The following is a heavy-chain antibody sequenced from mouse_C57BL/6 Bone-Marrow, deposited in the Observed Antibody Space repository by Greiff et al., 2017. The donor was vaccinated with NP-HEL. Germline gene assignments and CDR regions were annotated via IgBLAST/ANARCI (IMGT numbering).Heavy chain of an antibody. CDR3: TPDPFDY. J-gene: IGHJ2*01. V-gene: IGHV14-4*01. CDR1: GFNIKDDY. Sequence: VQLQQSGAELVRPGASVKLSCTASGFNIKDDYMHWVKQRPEQGLEWIGWIDPENGDTEYASKFQGKATITADTSSNTAYLQLSSLTSEDTAVYYCTPDPFDYWGQGTTLTVSS. CDR2: IDPENGDT.